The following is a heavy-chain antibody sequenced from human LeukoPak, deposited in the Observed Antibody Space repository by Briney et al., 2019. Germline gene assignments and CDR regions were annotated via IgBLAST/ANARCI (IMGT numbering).Heavy chain of an antibody. CDR1: GYTFTSYY. J-gene: IGHJ4*02. CDR2: INPSCGST. CDR3: ARKGIAVAGIEY. D-gene: IGHD6-19*01. Sequence: ASVKVSCKASGYTFTSYYMHWVRQAPGQGLEWMGIINPSCGSTSYAQKFQGRVTMTRDTSPSTVYMELSSLRSEDTAVYYCARKGIAVAGIEYWGQGTLVTVSS. V-gene: IGHV1-46*01.